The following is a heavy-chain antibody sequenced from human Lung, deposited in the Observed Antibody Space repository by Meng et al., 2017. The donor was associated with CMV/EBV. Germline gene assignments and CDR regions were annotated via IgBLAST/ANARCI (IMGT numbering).Heavy chain of an antibody. Sequence: SVKVSXKASGGTFSNYAFSWVRQAPGQGLEWMGGIIPIFGIANYAQKFQGRVTIATDESTSTAYMELISLRPEDTAVYYCARDRAGDCSSTSCYDYYYYYGIDVWGEGTXVTVSS. V-gene: IGHV1-69*05. CDR1: GGTFSNYA. D-gene: IGHD2-2*01. CDR2: IIPIFGIA. J-gene: IGHJ6*04. CDR3: ARDRAGDCSSTSCYDYYYYYGIDV.